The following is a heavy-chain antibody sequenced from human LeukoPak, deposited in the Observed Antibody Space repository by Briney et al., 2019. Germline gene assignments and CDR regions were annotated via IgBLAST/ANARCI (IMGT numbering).Heavy chain of an antibody. V-gene: IGHV3-9*01. D-gene: IGHD4-17*01. J-gene: IGHJ4*02. CDR3: VKDGGDYGDYSHYFDY. CDR1: GFTFNDFA. Sequence: GGSLRLSCAASGFTFNDFAMHWVRLTPGEGLEWVSGISWNSGRIAYADSVKGRFTISRDNAENSLYLQMNSLRTEDTAFYYCVKDGGDYGDYSHYFDYWGQGTLVTVSS. CDR2: ISWNSGRI.